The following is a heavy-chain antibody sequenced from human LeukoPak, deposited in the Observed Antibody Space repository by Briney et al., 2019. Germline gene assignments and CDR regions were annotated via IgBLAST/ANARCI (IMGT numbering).Heavy chain of an antibody. CDR1: GFTFDDYA. J-gene: IGHJ6*04. CDR2: ISWNSGSI. Sequence: PGGSLRLSCAASGFTFDDYAMHWVRQAPGKGLEWVSGISWNSGSIGYADSVKGRFTISRDNAKNSLYLQMNSLRAEDTALYYCAKDIALVPAADRDYYYYGMDVWGKGTTVTVSS. V-gene: IGHV3-9*01. CDR3: AKDIALVPAADRDYYYYGMDV. D-gene: IGHD2-2*01.